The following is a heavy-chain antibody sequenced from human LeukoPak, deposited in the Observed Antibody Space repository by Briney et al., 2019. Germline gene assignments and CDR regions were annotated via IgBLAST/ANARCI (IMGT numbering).Heavy chain of an antibody. V-gene: IGHV3-23*01. CDR2: ISDSGGST. J-gene: IGHJ4*02. CDR3: AKRGVVIRVILVGFHKQAYYFDS. CDR1: GITLSNYG. Sequence: GGSLRLSCAVSGITLSNYGMSWVRQAPGRGLEWVAGISDSGGSTTYADSVKGRFTISRDNPKNTLYLQMNSLRAEDTAVYFCAKRGVVIRVILVGFHKQAYYFDSWGQGALVTVYS. D-gene: IGHD3-22*01.